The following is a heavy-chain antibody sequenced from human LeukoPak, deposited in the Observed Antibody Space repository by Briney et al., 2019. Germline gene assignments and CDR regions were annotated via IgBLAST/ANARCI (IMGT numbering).Heavy chain of an antibody. Sequence: SVKVSCKASGGTFSSYAISWVLQAPGQGLEWMGRIIPIFGTANYAQKFQGRVTITTDESTSTAYMELSSLRSEDTAVYYCARERDCSSTSCYDPWGQGTLVTVSS. V-gene: IGHV1-69*05. J-gene: IGHJ5*02. CDR1: GGTFSSYA. CDR2: IIPIFGTA. CDR3: ARERDCSSTSCYDP. D-gene: IGHD2-2*01.